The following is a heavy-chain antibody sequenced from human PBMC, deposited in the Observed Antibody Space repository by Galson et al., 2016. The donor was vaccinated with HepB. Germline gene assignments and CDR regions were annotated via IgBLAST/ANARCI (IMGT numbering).Heavy chain of an antibody. CDR3: AKGRPDHYGSGSYAPLDY. J-gene: IGHJ4*02. D-gene: IGHD3-10*01. CDR2: IWYDGSQK. V-gene: IGHV3-33*06. CDR1: RFTFSNYG. Sequence: SLRLSCAASRFTFSNYGMHWVRQAPGKGLKWVAVIWYDGSQKYYADSVKGRFTISRDNSKNTLSLQMNSLRAEDTAVYYCAKGRPDHYGSGSYAPLDYWGQGTLVTVSS.